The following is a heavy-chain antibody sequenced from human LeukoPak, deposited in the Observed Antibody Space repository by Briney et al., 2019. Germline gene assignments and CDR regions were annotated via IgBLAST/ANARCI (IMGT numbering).Heavy chain of an antibody. D-gene: IGHD3-22*01. V-gene: IGHV4-61*02. Sequence: SETLSLTCTVSGGSISSGSYYWSWIRQPAGKGLEWIGRIYTSGSTNYNPSLKSRVTISVDTSKNQFSLKLSSVTAADTAVYYCARGGGYYYDSSGYPRPNNWFDPWGQGTLVTVSS. CDR1: GGSISSGSYY. CDR2: IYTSGST. J-gene: IGHJ5*02. CDR3: ARGGGYYYDSSGYPRPNNWFDP.